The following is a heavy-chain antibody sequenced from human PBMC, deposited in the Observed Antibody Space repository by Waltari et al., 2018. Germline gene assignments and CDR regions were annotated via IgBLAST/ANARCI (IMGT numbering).Heavy chain of an antibody. D-gene: IGHD3-10*01. CDR3: ANASASGSYAPFY. CDR2: FSSSGVNT. V-gene: IGHV3-23*01. Sequence: EVQLLESGGGLVQPGGSLRRSCAASGFTFSSYAMTWVRQPPVNGLEWVSSFSSSGVNTYYEDSVKGRFSRARENYKNTLYLQMHSLGAVVAAVYYCANASASGSYAPFYWGQGTLVTVSS. CDR1: GFTFSSYA. J-gene: IGHJ4*02.